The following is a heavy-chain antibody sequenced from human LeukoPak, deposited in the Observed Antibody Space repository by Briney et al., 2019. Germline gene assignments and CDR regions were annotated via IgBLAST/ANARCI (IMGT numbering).Heavy chain of an antibody. J-gene: IGHJ4*02. CDR2: IIPIFGTA. CDR1: GGTFSSYA. Sequence: SVKVSCKASGGTFSSYAISWVRQAPGQGLEWMGRIIPIFGTANYAQKFQGTVTITADKSTSTAYMELSRLRSEDTAVYYWASGYYYDSSGYLDYWGQGTLVTVSS. V-gene: IGHV1-69*06. D-gene: IGHD3-22*01. CDR3: ASGYYYDSSGYLDY.